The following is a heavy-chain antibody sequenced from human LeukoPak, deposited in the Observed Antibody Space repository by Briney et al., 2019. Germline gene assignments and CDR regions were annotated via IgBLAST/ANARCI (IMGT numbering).Heavy chain of an antibody. CDR2: IKSKTDGGTT. J-gene: IGHJ4*02. V-gene: IGHV3-15*01. CDR1: GFTFSSYW. D-gene: IGHD3-3*01. CDR3: TATYYDFWSGYYPRVC. Sequence: PGGSLRLSCAASGFTFSSYWMSWVRQAPGKGLEWVGRIKSKTDGGTTDYAAPVKGRFTISRDDSKNTLYLQVNSLKTEDTAVYYCTATYYDFWSGYYPRVCWGQGTLVTVSS.